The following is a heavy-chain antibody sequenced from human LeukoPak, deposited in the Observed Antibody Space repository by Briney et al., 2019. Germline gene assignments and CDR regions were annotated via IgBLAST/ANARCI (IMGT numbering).Heavy chain of an antibody. CDR1: GFTVGSNY. J-gene: IGHJ4*02. Sequence: GGSLRLSCAASGFTVGSNYMSWVRQAPGKGLGWVSLIYSGGNTYYADSVKGRFTISRDNSKNTLYLQMNSLRAEDTAVYYCARRGSNTWLFDYWGQGTLVTVSS. V-gene: IGHV3-53*01. CDR2: IYSGGNT. D-gene: IGHD6-13*01. CDR3: ARRGSNTWLFDY.